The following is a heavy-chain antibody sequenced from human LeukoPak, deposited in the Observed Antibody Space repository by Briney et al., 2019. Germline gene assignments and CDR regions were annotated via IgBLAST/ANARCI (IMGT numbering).Heavy chain of an antibody. J-gene: IGHJ4*02. Sequence: GGSLRLSCAASGFTFSSYAMHWVRQAPGKGLEWVAVISYDGSNKYYADSVKGRFTISRDNSKNTLYLQMGSLRAEDMAVYYCARGVGYYDFWSGYHDYWGQGTLVTVSS. CDR1: GFTFSSYA. V-gene: IGHV3-30*14. D-gene: IGHD3-3*01. CDR3: ARGVGYYDFWSGYHDY. CDR2: ISYDGSNK.